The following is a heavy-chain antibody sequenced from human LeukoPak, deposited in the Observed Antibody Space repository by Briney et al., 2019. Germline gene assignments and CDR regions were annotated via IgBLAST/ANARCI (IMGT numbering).Heavy chain of an antibody. J-gene: IGHJ4*02. V-gene: IGHV3-30*03. Sequence: GRSLRLSCAASGFIFSTYGMHWVRQAPGKGLEWVAVISYDVSIEYYADSVKGRFTISRDNSKNTLYLQMNSLRAEDTAVYYCARDPHIAAAGGGLDYWGQGTLVTVSS. CDR3: ARDPHIAAAGGGLDY. CDR1: GFIFSTYG. D-gene: IGHD6-13*01. CDR2: ISYDVSIE.